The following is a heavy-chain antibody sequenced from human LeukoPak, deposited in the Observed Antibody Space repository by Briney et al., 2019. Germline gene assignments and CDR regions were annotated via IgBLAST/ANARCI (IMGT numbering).Heavy chain of an antibody. Sequence: ASVKVSCKASVYTFTGYYMQWVRHGPGQGLGGMGGINPHTGGTNYAQKFQGRVTMTRDTSISTDYMELSRLTSDDTAVYYCGRVVGGNYYGSETDDYWGQGTLVTVSS. CDR2: INPHTGGT. J-gene: IGHJ4*02. CDR1: VYTFTGYY. V-gene: IGHV1-2*02. CDR3: GRVVGGNYYGSETDDY. D-gene: IGHD3-10*01.